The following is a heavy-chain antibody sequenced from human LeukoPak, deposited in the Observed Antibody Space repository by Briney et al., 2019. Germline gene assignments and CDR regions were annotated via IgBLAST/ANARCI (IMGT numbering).Heavy chain of an antibody. CDR2: IYHSGST. Sequence: SGTLSLTCAVSGGSISSSNWWSWVRQPPGKGLEWIGEIYHSGSTNYNPSLKSRVTISVDKSKNQFSLKLSSVTAADTAVYYCARRDHSSSWSPYAFDIWGQGTMVTVSS. D-gene: IGHD6-13*01. J-gene: IGHJ3*02. V-gene: IGHV4-4*02. CDR3: ARRDHSSSWSPYAFDI. CDR1: GGSISSSNW.